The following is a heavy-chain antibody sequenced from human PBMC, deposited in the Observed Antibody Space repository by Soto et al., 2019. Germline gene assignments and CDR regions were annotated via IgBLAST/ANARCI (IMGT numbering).Heavy chain of an antibody. CDR3: ARSGYSYGPNPLLY. CDR1: GGSISSGGYY. D-gene: IGHD5-18*01. J-gene: IGHJ4*02. Sequence: QVQLQESGPGLVKPSQTLSLTCTVSGGSISSGGYYWSWIRQHPGKGLAWIGYIYYSGSTYYNPSLKSPVTISVDTSKNQFSLKLSSVTAADTAVYYCARSGYSYGPNPLLYWGQGTLVTVSS. CDR2: IYYSGST. V-gene: IGHV4-31*01.